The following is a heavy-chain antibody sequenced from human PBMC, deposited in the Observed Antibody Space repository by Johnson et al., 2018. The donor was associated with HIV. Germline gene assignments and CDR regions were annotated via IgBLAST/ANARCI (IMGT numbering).Heavy chain of an antibody. D-gene: IGHD6-6*01. V-gene: IGHV3-23*04. Sequence: VQLVESGGGSVQPGGSLRLSCAASGFTFSSYDMHWVRQAPGKGLEWVSAISGSGGSTYYADSVKGRFTISRDNSKNTLYLQMNSLRAEDTAVYYCAKGERGYSSSSDAFDIWGQGTMVTVSS. CDR3: AKGERGYSSSSDAFDI. CDR2: ISGSGGST. J-gene: IGHJ3*02. CDR1: GFTFSSYD.